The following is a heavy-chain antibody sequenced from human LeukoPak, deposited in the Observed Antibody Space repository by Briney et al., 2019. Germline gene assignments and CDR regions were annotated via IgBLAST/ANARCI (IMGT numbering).Heavy chain of an antibody. V-gene: IGHV5-51*01. J-gene: IGHJ4*02. CDR2: IYPGDSDT. CDR3: AVYAIRVSYGDYTSHVDY. D-gene: IGHD4-17*01. CDR1: GYSFTSYW. Sequence: GESLKISCKGSGYSFTSYWIGWVRQMPGKGLEWMGIIYPGDSDTRYSPSFQGQVTISADKSISTAYLQWSSLKASDTAMYYYAVYAIRVSYGDYTSHVDYWGQGTLVTVSS.